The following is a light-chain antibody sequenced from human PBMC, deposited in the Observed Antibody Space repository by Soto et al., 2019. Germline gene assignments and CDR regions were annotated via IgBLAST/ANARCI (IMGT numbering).Light chain of an antibody. CDR3: MQALETPLA. Sequence: EIVMSQSPLALPVTPGEPASTSCRSSKSLLHSNGYPYLDWFLQKPGQSPQLLIFMGSNRASGVPDRFSGSGSGTDLTLKISRVEAEDVGVYYCMQALETPLAFGGGTKVEIK. CDR1: KSLLHSNGYPY. J-gene: IGKJ4*01. CDR2: MGS. V-gene: IGKV2-28*01.